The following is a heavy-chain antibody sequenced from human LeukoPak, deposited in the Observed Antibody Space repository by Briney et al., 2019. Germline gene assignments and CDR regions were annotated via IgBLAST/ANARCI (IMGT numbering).Heavy chain of an antibody. V-gene: IGHV3-23*01. J-gene: IGHJ4*02. Sequence: GGSLRLSCAASGFTFTNYAMTWVRQAPGKGLEWVSGISEGVGNTYYADSVKGRFTISRDHSKNTLYLQMNSLRDEETALYYCAKREKGTTGRFFDYWGQGPMVPVSS. D-gene: IGHD4-17*01. CDR2: ISEGVGNT. CDR3: AKREKGTTGRFFDY. CDR1: GFTFTNYA.